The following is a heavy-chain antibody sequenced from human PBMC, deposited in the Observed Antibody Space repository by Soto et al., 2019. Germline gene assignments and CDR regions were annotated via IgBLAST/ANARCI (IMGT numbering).Heavy chain of an antibody. V-gene: IGHV3-64*01. CDR3: ARDRCGSRGCHNTFDI. D-gene: IGHD6-19*01. Sequence: EVQLVESAGGLVQPGGSLRLSCAASGFTFSSYVIHWVRQAPGKGLEYVSGIRSNGDSTFYANSVKGRFTISRDNSKNTLYLQMGSLRAEDSAVYYCARDRCGSRGCHNTFDIWGQGTMVTVSS. CDR1: GFTFSSYV. J-gene: IGHJ3*02. CDR2: IRSNGDST.